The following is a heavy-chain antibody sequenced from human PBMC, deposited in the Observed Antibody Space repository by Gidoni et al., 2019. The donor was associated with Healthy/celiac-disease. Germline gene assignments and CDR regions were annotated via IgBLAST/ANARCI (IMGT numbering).Heavy chain of an antibody. CDR3: ARDDRGYCSSTSCYYYYYYGMDV. CDR2: ISSSSSYI. Sequence: SYSMNWVRQAPGKGLEWVSSISSSSSYIYYADSVKGRFTISRDNAKNSLYLQMNSLRAEDTAVYYCARDDRGYCSSTSCYYYYYYGMDVWGQGTTVTVSS. CDR1: SYS. V-gene: IGHV3-21*01. D-gene: IGHD2-2*01. J-gene: IGHJ6*02.